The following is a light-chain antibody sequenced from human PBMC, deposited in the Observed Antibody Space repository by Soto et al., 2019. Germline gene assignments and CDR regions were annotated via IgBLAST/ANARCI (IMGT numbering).Light chain of an antibody. V-gene: IGKV1-39*01. Sequence: DIQMTQPPSSLSASVGDRVTITCRASQSISSYLNWYQQKPGKAPKLLIYAASSLQSGVPSRFSGSGSGTDFTLTISSLQPEDFATYYCQQSYRPLTFGGGTKVEIK. CDR1: QSISSY. CDR2: AAS. J-gene: IGKJ4*01. CDR3: QQSYRPLT.